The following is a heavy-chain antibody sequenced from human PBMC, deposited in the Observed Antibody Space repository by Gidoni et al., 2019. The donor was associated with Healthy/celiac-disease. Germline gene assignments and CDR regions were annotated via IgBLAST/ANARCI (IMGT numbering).Heavy chain of an antibody. Sequence: QVQLQESGPGLVKPSQTLSLTCTVSGGSISSGSHYWSWIRQPAGKGLEWMGRVYTSGTTNYNPSLKSRVTISVDTSRNQFSLKLSSVTAADTAMYYCARTSPPNWFDPWGQGTLVTVSS. CDR2: VYTSGTT. J-gene: IGHJ5*02. V-gene: IGHV4-61*02. CDR3: ARTSPPNWFDP. CDR1: GGSISSGSHY.